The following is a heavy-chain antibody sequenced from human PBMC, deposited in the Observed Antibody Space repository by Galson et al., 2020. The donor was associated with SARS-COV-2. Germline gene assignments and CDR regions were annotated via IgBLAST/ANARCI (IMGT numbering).Heavy chain of an antibody. CDR2: VYRSGTT. CDR1: GGSIGDFY. CDR3: ASRLYHGSGKYYPFDF. D-gene: IGHD3-10*01. J-gene: IGHJ4*02. V-gene: IGHV4-59*12. Sequence: SETLSLTCTVGGGSIGDFYWSWIRQFPGKGLEWIGYVYRSGTTDYNPFLKGRVTMSVDTSKNQFSLKLTSVTAADTAVYYCASRLYHGSGKYYPFDFWGLGTQVTVSS.